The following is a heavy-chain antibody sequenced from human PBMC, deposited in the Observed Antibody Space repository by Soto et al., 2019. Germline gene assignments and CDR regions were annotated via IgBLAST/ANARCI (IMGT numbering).Heavy chain of an antibody. CDR3: ATLPPPAIEADEFDY. Sequence: QLQLQESGPGLVKPSETLSLTCTVSGGSISSSSYYWGWIRQPPGKGLEWIGSIYYSGSTYYNPSLKSRVTISVDTSKNQFSLKLSSVTAADTAVYYCATLPPPAIEADEFDYWGQGTLVTVSS. D-gene: IGHD6-13*01. CDR1: GGSISSSSYY. CDR2: IYYSGST. J-gene: IGHJ4*02. V-gene: IGHV4-39*01.